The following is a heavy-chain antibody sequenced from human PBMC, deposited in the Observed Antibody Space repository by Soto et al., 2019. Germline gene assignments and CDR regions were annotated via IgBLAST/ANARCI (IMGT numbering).Heavy chain of an antibody. J-gene: IGHJ5*02. V-gene: IGHV3-21*01. D-gene: IGHD3-9*01. CDR1: GFTFSSYS. CDR2: ICSIISYI. CDR3: ARVARLLEVSVLRYFDWLTNWFDP. Sequence: GSLRLSCAASGFTFSSYSMNWVRQAPGKGLEWVSTICSIISYIYYADSVKGRFTTSRDNAKNSLYLQMNCLRAEDTAVYYCARVARLLEVSVLRYFDWLTNWFDPWGQGTLVTVSS.